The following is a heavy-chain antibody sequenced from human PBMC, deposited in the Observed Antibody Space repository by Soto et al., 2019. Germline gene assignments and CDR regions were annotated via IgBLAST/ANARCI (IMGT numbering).Heavy chain of an antibody. CDR1: GFTFSSHV. Sequence: EVQLLESGGGWVQPGGSLRLSCADSGFTFSSHVMSWVRQAPGKGLQWVSGVSGTGGTTFYAYSVKGRFTISRDNSKNTLYLQMNSLRAEDTAAYYCAKGTGYGSPPLIDVWGNGTPVTVSS. D-gene: IGHD6-13*01. CDR3: AKGTGYGSPPLIDV. J-gene: IGHJ6*03. CDR2: VSGTGGTT. V-gene: IGHV3-23*01.